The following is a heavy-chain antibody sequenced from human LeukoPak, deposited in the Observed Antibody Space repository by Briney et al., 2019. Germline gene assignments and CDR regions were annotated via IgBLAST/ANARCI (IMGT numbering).Heavy chain of an antibody. CDR2: IYYSGST. CDR1: GVSISSYY. J-gene: IGHJ6*03. CDR3: ARSAGSRYYYYYMDV. Sequence: SETLSLTCSVSGVSISSYYWSWIRQPPGKGLEWIGYIYYSGSTNYSPSLKSRVTISVDTSKNQFSLKLTSVTAADPAVYYCARSAGSRYYYYYMDVWGKGTTVTVSS. D-gene: IGHD3-10*01. V-gene: IGHV4-59*01.